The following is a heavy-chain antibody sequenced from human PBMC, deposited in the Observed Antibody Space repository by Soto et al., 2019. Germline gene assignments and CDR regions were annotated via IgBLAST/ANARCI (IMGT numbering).Heavy chain of an antibody. J-gene: IGHJ4*02. Sequence: QVQLVESGGGVVQPGRSLRLSCAASGFTFSNYAMHWVRQAPGKGLEWLAIISYDGDNEYYADSVRGRFTISRDNSKNTLYLQTNSLRHEDTAVYYCAKDGGPVQCNRPGCSAKLFDYWSQGTLVTVAS. CDR1: GFTFSNYA. D-gene: IGHD2-2*01. CDR2: ISYDGDNE. CDR3: AKDGGPVQCNRPGCSAKLFDY. V-gene: IGHV3-30*18.